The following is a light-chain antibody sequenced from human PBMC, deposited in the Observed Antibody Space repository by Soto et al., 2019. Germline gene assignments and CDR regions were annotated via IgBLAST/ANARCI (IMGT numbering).Light chain of an antibody. CDR2: GAS. V-gene: IGKV3-20*01. J-gene: IGKJ5*01. Sequence: EIVLTQSPGTLSLSPGERATLSCRASQSVSSSYLAWYQQKPGQAPRLLIYGASSRATGIPDRFSGSGSGTDFTLTISRLETEDFAVYYCQQDGSSPPFTFGQGTRLEI. CDR1: QSVSSSY. CDR3: QQDGSSPPFT.